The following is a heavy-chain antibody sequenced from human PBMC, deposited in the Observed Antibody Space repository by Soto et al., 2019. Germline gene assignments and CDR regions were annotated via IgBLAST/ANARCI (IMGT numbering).Heavy chain of an antibody. CDR2: IIPIFGTA. V-gene: IGHV1-69*01. J-gene: IGHJ6*02. D-gene: IGHD2-15*01. CDR3: ASNPVVVVAARGHKYYYYGMDV. CDR1: GGTFSSYA. Sequence: QVQLVQSGAEVKKPGSSVKVSCKASGGTFSSYAISWVRQAPGQGLEWMGGIIPIFGTANYAQKFQGRVRITADESTSTAYMELSSLRSEDTAVYYCASNPVVVVAARGHKYYYYGMDVWGQGTTVTVSS.